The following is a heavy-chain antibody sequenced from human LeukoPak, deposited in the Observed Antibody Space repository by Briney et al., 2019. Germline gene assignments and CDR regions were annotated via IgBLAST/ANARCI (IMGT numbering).Heavy chain of an antibody. CDR3: AKANWVSNADAVW. V-gene: IGHV3-23*01. J-gene: IGHJ4*02. D-gene: IGHD1-1*01. CDR2: ISGGGET. Sequence: GGSLRLSCAASGFSFSNYAMSWVRQAPARGPEWVSRISGGGETFYADSVNGRFTLSRDDSRNTVYLQLNNLRVEATAIYYCAKANWVSNADAVWWGQGTQVTVSS. CDR1: GFSFSNYA.